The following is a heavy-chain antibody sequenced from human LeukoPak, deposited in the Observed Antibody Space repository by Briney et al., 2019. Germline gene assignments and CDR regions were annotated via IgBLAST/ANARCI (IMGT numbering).Heavy chain of an antibody. D-gene: IGHD2-2*01. CDR3: ARDLRVLAAIDY. Sequence: GSVTVSCMASGYTFTGYYMHWVRQAPGQGLEWMGWINTNSGGTNYAQKFQGRVTINRDTSISTVYMKLSRVRSDDTAVYFCARDLRVLAAIDYWGQGTLVPVSS. CDR2: INTNSGGT. J-gene: IGHJ4*02. V-gene: IGHV1-2*02. CDR1: GYTFTGYY.